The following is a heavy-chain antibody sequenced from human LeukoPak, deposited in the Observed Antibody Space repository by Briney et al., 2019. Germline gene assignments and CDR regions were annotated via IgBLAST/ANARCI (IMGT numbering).Heavy chain of an antibody. CDR2: ISYDGSNK. Sequence: GRSLRLSCAASGFTFSSYAMHWVRQAPGKGLEWEAVISYDGSNKYYADSVKGRFTISRDNSKNTLYLQMNSLRAEDTAVYYCAREGQYCSSTSCPGFDPWGQGTLVTVSS. V-gene: IGHV3-30*01. D-gene: IGHD2-2*01. CDR3: AREGQYCSSTSCPGFDP. CDR1: GFTFSSYA. J-gene: IGHJ5*02.